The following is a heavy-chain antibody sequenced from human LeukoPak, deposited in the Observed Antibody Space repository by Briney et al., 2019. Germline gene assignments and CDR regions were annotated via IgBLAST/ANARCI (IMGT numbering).Heavy chain of an antibody. Sequence: GGSLRLSCAASGFTFDDYAMHWVRQAPGKGLEWVSLISGDGGSTYYADSVKGRFTISRDNSKNSLYLQMNSLRTEDTALYYCATDHSSGWYGGVDYWGQGTLVTVSS. D-gene: IGHD6-19*01. CDR1: GFTFDDYA. CDR2: ISGDGGST. CDR3: ATDHSSGWYGGVDY. J-gene: IGHJ4*02. V-gene: IGHV3-43*02.